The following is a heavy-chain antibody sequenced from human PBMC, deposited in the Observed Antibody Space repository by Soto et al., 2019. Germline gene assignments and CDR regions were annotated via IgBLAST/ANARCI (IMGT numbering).Heavy chain of an antibody. V-gene: IGHV3-23*01. CDR1: GFRFSDYD. Sequence: GGSLRLSCAASGFRFSDYDMSWVRQAPGKGLEWVSAISGGGDVTYYADSVKGRFTISRDKSKNTLYLQMNSLRAEDTAVYYCAKDTLRTPTYYGMEVWGQGATVTVAS. CDR3: AKDTLRTPTYYGMEV. CDR2: ISGGGDVT. J-gene: IGHJ6*02. D-gene: IGHD3-16*01.